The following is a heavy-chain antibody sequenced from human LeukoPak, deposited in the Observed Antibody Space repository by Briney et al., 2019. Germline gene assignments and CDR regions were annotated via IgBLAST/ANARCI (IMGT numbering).Heavy chain of an antibody. J-gene: IGHJ4*02. Sequence: PGGSLRLSCAASEFTFSSYSMHWVRQAPGKGLEWVAVISYDGNEKYYADSVKGRFTISRDNAKNSLYLQMNSLRAEDTAVYYCARDGRYFDWLLFPNYFDYWGQGTLVTVSS. CDR1: EFTFSSYS. CDR3: ARDGRYFDWLLFPNYFDY. CDR2: ISYDGNEK. D-gene: IGHD3-9*01. V-gene: IGHV3-30*04.